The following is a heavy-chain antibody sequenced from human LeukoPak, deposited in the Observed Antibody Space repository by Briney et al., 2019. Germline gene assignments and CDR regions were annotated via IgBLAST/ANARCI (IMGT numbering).Heavy chain of an antibody. V-gene: IGHV4-34*01. CDR2: IYYSGST. CDR3: ARNHYDSDILSAFDI. Sequence: PSETLSLTCAVYGGSFSGYYWSWIRQPPGKGLEWIGSIYYSGSTYYNPSLKSRVTISVDTSKNQFSLKLSSVTAADTAVYYCARNHYDSDILSAFDIWGQGTMVTVSS. CDR1: GGSFSGYY. J-gene: IGHJ3*02. D-gene: IGHD3-22*01.